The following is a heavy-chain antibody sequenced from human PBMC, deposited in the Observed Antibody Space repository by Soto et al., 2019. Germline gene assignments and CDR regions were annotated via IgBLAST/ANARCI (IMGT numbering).Heavy chain of an antibody. J-gene: IGHJ6*02. V-gene: IGHV1-2*04. Sequence: ASVKVSCKASGYTFTGYYMHWVRQAPGQGLEWMGWINPNSGGTNYAQKFQGWVTMTRDTSISTAYMELSRLRSDDTAVYYCARRRDYYYYGMDVWGQGPTVTVSS. CDR2: INPNSGGT. CDR1: GYTFTGYY. CDR3: ARRRDYYYYGMDV.